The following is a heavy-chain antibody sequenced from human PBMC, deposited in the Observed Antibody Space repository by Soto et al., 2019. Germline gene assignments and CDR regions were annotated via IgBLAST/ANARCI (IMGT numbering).Heavy chain of an antibody. CDR1: GYTFTSYD. CDR2: MNPNSGNT. J-gene: IGHJ3*02. CDR3: ASVYYYDSSGYPGDAFDI. V-gene: IGHV1-8*01. D-gene: IGHD3-22*01. Sequence: SVKVSCKASGYTFTSYDINWVRQATGQGLEWMGWMNPNSGNTGYAQKFQGRVTMTRNTSISTAYMELSSLRSEDTAVYYCASVYYYDSSGYPGDAFDIWGQGTMVTVSS.